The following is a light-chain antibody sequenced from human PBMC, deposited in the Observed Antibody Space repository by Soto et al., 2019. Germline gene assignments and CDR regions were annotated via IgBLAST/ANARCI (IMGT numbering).Light chain of an antibody. CDR1: SSKIGNNY. Sequence: QSVLTQPPSVSAAPGQKVTISCSGSSSKIGNNYVSWYQQLPGTAPKLLIYENNKRPSGFPDRFPGSKSGTSAPLGITGFQTGDEADYYCGTWDSSRGAGVFGTGTKVTVL. J-gene: IGLJ1*01. V-gene: IGLV1-51*02. CDR2: ENN. CDR3: GTWDSSRGAGV.